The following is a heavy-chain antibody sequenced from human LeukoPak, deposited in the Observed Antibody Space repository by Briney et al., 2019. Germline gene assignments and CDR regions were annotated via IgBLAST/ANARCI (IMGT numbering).Heavy chain of an antibody. CDR1: GYTFTGYY. CDR3: ARDRPLWTAAQMVFYGMDV. D-gene: IGHD5-18*01. Sequence: ASVKVPCKASGYTFTGYYVHWVRQAPGQGLEWMGWINPHSGDTSYAQNFQGRVTMTRDTSISTVYMELSRLRSDDTAVYYCARDRPLWTAAQMVFYGMDVWGQGTTVTVSS. V-gene: IGHV1-2*02. CDR2: INPHSGDT. J-gene: IGHJ6*02.